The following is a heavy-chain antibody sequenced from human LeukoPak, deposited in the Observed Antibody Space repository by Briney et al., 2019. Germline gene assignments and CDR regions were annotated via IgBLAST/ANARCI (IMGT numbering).Heavy chain of an antibody. D-gene: IGHD2-2*01. CDR1: GFTFSDYY. V-gene: IGHV3-11*04. CDR3: ARDLEVPAATYWTLKNYYYYGMDV. J-gene: IGHJ6*02. CDR2: ISSSGSTI. Sequence: GGSLRLSCAASGFTFSDYYMSWIRQAPGKGLEWVSYISSSGSTIYYADSVKGRFTISRDNAKNSLYLQMNSLRAEDTAVYYCARDLEVPAATYWTLKNYYYYGMDVWGQGTTVTVSS.